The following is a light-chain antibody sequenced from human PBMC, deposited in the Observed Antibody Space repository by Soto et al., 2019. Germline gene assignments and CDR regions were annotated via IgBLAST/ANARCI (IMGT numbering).Light chain of an antibody. CDR2: EVT. Sequence: CAGTSSDVGGYNYVSWYQQHPGKAPKLMIYEVTKRPSGVPDRFSGSKSGNTASLTVSGLQVEDEADYYCSSHAGTKVVFGGGTKVTVL. CDR3: SSHAGTKVV. CDR1: SSDVGGYNY. J-gene: IGLJ2*01. V-gene: IGLV2-8*01.